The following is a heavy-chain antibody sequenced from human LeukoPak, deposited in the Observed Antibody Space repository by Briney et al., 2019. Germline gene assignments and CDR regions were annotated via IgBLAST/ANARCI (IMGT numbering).Heavy chain of an antibody. CDR3: ARSENYDTSCYS. D-gene: IGHD3-22*01. CDR2: IYYSGST. J-gene: IGHJ5*02. CDR1: GGSISSYY. Sequence: PSETLSLTCTVSGGSISSYYWSWIRQPPGKGLEWIGYIYYSGSTNYNPSLKSRVTISVDTSKNQFSLKLSSVTAADTAVYYCARSENYDTSCYSWGQGTLVTVSS. V-gene: IGHV4-59*01.